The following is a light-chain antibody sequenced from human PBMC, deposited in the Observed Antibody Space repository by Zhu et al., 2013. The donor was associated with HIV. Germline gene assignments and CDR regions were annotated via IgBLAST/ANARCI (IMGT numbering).Light chain of an antibody. CDR1: PSVLYSSNNKNY. CDR3: QQRSNWPATWT. V-gene: IGKV4-1*01. Sequence: DIVMTQSPDSLAVSLGERATINCKSSPSVLYSSNNKNYLAWYQQKPGQPPKLLIYWASTRESGVPDRFSGSGSGTDFTLTISSLQAEDVAVYYCQQRSNWPATWTFGQGTKVEIK. J-gene: IGKJ1*01. CDR2: WAS.